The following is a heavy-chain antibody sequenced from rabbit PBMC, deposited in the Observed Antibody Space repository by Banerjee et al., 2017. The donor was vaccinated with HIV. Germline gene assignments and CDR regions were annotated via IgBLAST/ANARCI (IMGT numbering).Heavy chain of an antibody. CDR2: INTSSGNT. D-gene: IGHD1-1*01. J-gene: IGHJ4*01. CDR3: ARGAGVIGWNFDL. V-gene: IGHV1S40*01. Sequence: QSLEESGGDLVKPGASLTLTCKASGFSFSNKYVMCWVRQAPGKGLEWIACINTSSGNTVYASWAKGRFTISKTSSTTVTLQMTSLTAADTATYFCARGAGVIGWNFDLWGPGTLVTVS. CDR1: GFSFSNKYV.